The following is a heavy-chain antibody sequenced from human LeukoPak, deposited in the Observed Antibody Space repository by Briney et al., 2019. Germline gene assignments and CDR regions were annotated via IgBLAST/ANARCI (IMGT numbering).Heavy chain of an antibody. CDR2: IIPIFGTA. D-gene: IGHD3-3*01. J-gene: IGHJ6*03. CDR3: ARQDYDFWSGPLSGIYYMDV. V-gene: IGHV1-69*05. Sequence: SAKVSCKASGGTFSSYAISWVRQAPGQGLEWMGRIIPIFGTANYAQKFQGRVTITTDESTSTAYMELSSLRSEDTAVYYCARQDYDFWSGPLSGIYYMDVWGKGTTVTVSS. CDR1: GGTFSSYA.